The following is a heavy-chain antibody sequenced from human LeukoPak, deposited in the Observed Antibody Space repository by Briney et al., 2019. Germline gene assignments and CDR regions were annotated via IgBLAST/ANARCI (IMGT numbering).Heavy chain of an antibody. CDR1: GGSISSGAYY. V-gene: IGHV4-31*03. D-gene: IGHD3-3*01. CDR3: ARGRVNWFDP. J-gene: IGHJ5*02. CDR2: IYYSGST. Sequence: PSETLSLTCTVSGGSISSGAYYWSWIRQHPGKGLEWIGYIYYSGSTYYSPSLKSRVTISVDTSKNQFSLKLSSVTAADTAVCYCARGRVNWFDPWGQGTLVTVSS.